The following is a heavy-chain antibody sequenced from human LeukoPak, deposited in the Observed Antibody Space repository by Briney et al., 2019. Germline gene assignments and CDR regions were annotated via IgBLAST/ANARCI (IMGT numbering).Heavy chain of an antibody. CDR2: IYTSGST. D-gene: IGHD1-1*01. Sequence: NPSQTLSLTCTVSGGSISSGSYYWSWIRQPAGKGLEWIGRIYTSGSTNYNPSLKSRVTISVDTSKNQFSLKLSSVTAADTAVYYCARDLMEERDMDVWGKGTTVTVSS. CDR1: GGSISSGSYY. J-gene: IGHJ6*03. V-gene: IGHV4-61*02. CDR3: ARDLMEERDMDV.